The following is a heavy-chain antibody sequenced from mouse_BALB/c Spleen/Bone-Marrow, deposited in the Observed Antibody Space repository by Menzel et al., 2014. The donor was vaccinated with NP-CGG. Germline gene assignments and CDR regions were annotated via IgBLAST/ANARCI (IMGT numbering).Heavy chain of an antibody. CDR3: TTGFAY. CDR1: GFTFSNYW. Sequence: EVKLQESGGGLVQPGGSIKLSCVASGFTFSNYWMNWVRQFPEKGLEWVAEIRLRSNNYATHYAESVKGRFTISRDDSKSSVYLQMNDLRAEDTGIYYCTTGFAYWGQGTLVTVSA. J-gene: IGHJ3*01. CDR2: IRLRSNNYAT. V-gene: IGHV6-6*02.